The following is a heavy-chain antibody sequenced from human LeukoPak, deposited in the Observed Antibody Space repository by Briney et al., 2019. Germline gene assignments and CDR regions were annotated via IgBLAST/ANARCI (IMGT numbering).Heavy chain of an antibody. Sequence: GGSLRLSCAASGFTFSSYAMSWVRQAPGKGLEWVSAISGSGGSTYYADSVKGRFAISRDNSKNTLYLQMNSLRAEDTAVYYCAKSIMIVVAPDYWGQGTLVTVSS. CDR2: ISGSGGST. D-gene: IGHD3-22*01. V-gene: IGHV3-23*01. CDR1: GFTFSSYA. CDR3: AKSIMIVVAPDY. J-gene: IGHJ4*02.